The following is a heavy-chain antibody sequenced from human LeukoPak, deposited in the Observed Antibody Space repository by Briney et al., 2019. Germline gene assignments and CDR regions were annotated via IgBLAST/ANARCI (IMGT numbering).Heavy chain of an antibody. CDR1: GFSFSSYA. V-gene: IGHV3-23*01. CDR3: ARCIATTVAGYYFDY. CDR2: ISGSGRNT. J-gene: IGHJ4*02. Sequence: GGSLRPSCAASGFSFSSYAMSWVRQAPGKGLEWVSAISGSGRNTYYADSVKGRFTISRDNSKNTLYLQMNSLRADDTALYYCARCIATTVAGYYFDYWGQGTLVTVSS. D-gene: IGHD6-19*01.